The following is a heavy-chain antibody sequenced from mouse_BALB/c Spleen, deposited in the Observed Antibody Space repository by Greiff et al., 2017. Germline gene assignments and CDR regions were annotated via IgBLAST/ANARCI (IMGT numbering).Heavy chain of an antibody. J-gene: IGHJ2*01. CDR3: ARTTTVDDY. Sequence: QVHVKQSGAELVRPGTSVKISCKASGYTFTNYWLGWVKQRPGHGLEWIGDIYPGGGYTNYNEKFKGKATLTADTSSSTAYMQLSSLTSEDSAVYFCARTTTVDDYWGQGTTLTVSS. CDR2: IYPGGGYT. V-gene: IGHV1-63*02. D-gene: IGHD1-1*01. CDR1: GYTFTNYW.